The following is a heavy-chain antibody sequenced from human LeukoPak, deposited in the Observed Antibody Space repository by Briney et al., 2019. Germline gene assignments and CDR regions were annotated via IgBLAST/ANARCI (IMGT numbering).Heavy chain of an antibody. CDR1: GGSTSSYY. V-gene: IGHV4-59*01. CDR3: ARTVFSYYYYGMDV. CDR2: IYYSGST. J-gene: IGHJ6*02. D-gene: IGHD2-21*02. Sequence: SETLSLTCTVSGGSTSSYYWSWIRQPPGKGLEWIGYIYYSGSTNYNPSLKSRVTISVDTSKNQFSLKLSSVTAADTAVYYCARTVFSYYYYGMDVWGQGTTVTVSS.